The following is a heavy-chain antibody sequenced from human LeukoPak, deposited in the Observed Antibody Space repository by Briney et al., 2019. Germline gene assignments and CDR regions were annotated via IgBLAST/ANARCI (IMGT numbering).Heavy chain of an antibody. CDR2: IRPDGSEG. CDR1: GFTFNTHW. J-gene: IGHJ4*02. D-gene: IGHD2-2*01. CDR3: SGRSGFSSIY. V-gene: IGHV3-7*01. Sequence: PVGSLRLSSEASGFTFNTHWVNWIRQAPGKWREWMDNIRPDGSEGFYVDSVRGRFTISRDNAKNSVYLQMNNLRAEDTAVYYCSGRSGFSSIYWGQGILVTVSS.